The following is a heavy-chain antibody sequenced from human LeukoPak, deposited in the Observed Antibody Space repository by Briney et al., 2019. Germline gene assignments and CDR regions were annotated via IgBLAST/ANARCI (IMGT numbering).Heavy chain of an antibody. D-gene: IGHD3-10*01. Sequence: RASVKVSCKASGYTFTSYAMNWVRQAPGQGLERMGWINTNTGNPTYAQGFTGRFVFSLDTSVSTAYLQISSLKAEDTAVYYCARGLVSRFGELRRLSFDYWGQGTLVTVSS. CDR3: ARGLVSRFGELRRLSFDY. CDR1: GYTFTSYA. V-gene: IGHV7-4-1*02. J-gene: IGHJ4*02. CDR2: INTNTGNP.